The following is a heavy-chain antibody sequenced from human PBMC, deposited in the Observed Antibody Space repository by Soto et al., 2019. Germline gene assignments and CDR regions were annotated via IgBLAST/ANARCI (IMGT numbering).Heavy chain of an antibody. CDR2: TYYRSKWYN. D-gene: IGHD4-17*01. Sequence: SQTLSLTCAISGDSVSSNSAAWNWIRQSPSRGLEWLGRTYYRSKWYNDYAVSVKSRITINPDTSKNQFSLQLNSVTPEDTAVYYCARDKVYYGSKHPVDAFDIWGQGTMVT. CDR3: ARDKVYYGSKHPVDAFDI. V-gene: IGHV6-1*01. CDR1: GDSVSSNSAA. J-gene: IGHJ3*02.